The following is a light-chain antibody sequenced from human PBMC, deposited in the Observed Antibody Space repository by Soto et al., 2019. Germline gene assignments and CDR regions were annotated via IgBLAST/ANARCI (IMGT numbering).Light chain of an antibody. CDR3: QQSYRSPPT. CDR2: DAS. J-gene: IGKJ1*01. V-gene: IGKV1-39*01. Sequence: DIQMTQSPSSLSASVGDRVTITCRASQSISSYVNWYQQRPGKVPNLLIYDASSLQSGVPSRFSGSGSGTDFTLTISSLQPEDFATYYCQQSYRSPPTFGQGTKVDIK. CDR1: QSISSY.